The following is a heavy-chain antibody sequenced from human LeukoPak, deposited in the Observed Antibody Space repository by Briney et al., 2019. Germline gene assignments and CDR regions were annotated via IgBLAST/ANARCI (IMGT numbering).Heavy chain of an antibody. D-gene: IGHD4-23*01. Sequence: SETLSLTCTVSGGSISGYYWSWIRQPPGKGLEWIGYIYYSGSTSYNPSLKSRVTISLDTSKNQFSLKLSSVTAADTAVYYCARDRGLDYSGNSGAFDIWGQGTMVTVSS. CDR1: GGSISGYY. CDR3: ARDRGLDYSGNSGAFDI. J-gene: IGHJ3*02. CDR2: IYYSGST. V-gene: IGHV4-59*01.